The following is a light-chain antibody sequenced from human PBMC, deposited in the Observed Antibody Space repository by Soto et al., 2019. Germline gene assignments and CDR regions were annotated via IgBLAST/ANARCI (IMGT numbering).Light chain of an antibody. Sequence: DIQMTQSPSSLSAFVGDRVTITCRASQGIRIDLGWFQQKPGKAPKRLIYGASSLQSGVPSRFSGRGSGTEFTLTISNLQPEDFATYYCLQHNSFPRTFGQGIKVDIK. CDR3: LQHNSFPRT. V-gene: IGKV1-17*02. CDR1: QGIRID. CDR2: GAS. J-gene: IGKJ1*01.